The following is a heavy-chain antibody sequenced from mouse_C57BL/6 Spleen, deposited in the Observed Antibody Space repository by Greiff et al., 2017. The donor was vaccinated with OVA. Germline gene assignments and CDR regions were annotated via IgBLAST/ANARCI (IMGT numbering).Heavy chain of an antibody. CDR2: ISNGGGST. J-gene: IGHJ1*03. D-gene: IGHD4-1*02. V-gene: IGHV5-12*01. CDR1: GFTFSDYY. Sequence: EVQRVESGGGLVQPGGSLKLSCAASGFTFSDYYMYWVRQTPEKRLEWVAYISNGGGSTYYPDTVKGRFTISRDNAKNTLYLQMSRLKSEDTAMYYCARPSTGTRWYFDVWGTGTTVTVSS. CDR3: ARPSTGTRWYFDV.